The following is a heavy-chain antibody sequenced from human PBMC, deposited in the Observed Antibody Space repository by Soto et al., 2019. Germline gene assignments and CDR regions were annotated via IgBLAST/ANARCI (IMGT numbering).Heavy chain of an antibody. CDR1: SGSISSSNW. CDR3: ARVSSVVTGTRRLGMTLDY. J-gene: IGHJ4*02. V-gene: IGHV4-4*02. D-gene: IGHD2-21*02. Sequence: QVQLQESGPGLVKPSGTLSLTCAVSSGSISSSNWWSWVRQPPGKGLEWIGEIYHSGSTNYNPSLKSRVTISVDKSKNQFSLKLSSVTAADTAVYYCARVSSVVTGTRRLGMTLDYWGQGTLVTVSS. CDR2: IYHSGST.